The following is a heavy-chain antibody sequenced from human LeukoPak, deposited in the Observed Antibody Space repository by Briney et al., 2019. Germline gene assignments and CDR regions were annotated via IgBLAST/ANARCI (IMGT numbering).Heavy chain of an antibody. Sequence: GGSLRLSCAASGFTFSSCSMNWVRQAPGKGLEWISYISSSSSAIYYADSVKGRSTISRDNAKNSLYLQTNSLRDEDTAVYYCVRDHYYSFDYWGQGTLVTVSS. CDR2: ISSSSSAI. CDR1: GFTFSSCS. D-gene: IGHD2/OR15-2a*01. CDR3: VRDHYYSFDY. J-gene: IGHJ4*02. V-gene: IGHV3-48*02.